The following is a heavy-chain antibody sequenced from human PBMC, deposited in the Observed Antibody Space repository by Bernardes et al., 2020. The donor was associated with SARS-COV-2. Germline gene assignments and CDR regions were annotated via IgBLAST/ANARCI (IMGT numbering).Heavy chain of an antibody. D-gene: IGHD6-19*01. CDR3: ARVSSGWHNNWFDP. Sequence: GGSLRLSCAASGFTFSSYGMSWVRQAPGKGLEWVANIKQDGSEKYYVDSVKGRFTISRDNAKNSLYLQMNSLRAEDTAVYYCARVSSGWHNNWFDPWGQGTLVTVSS. J-gene: IGHJ5*02. CDR2: IKQDGSEK. CDR1: GFTFSSYG. V-gene: IGHV3-7*01.